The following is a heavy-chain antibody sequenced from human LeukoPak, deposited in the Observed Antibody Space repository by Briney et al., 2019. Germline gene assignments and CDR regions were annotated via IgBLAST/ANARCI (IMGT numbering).Heavy chain of an antibody. J-gene: IGHJ4*02. V-gene: IGHV3-7*01. Sequence: GGSLRLSCATSGFTFSSYWMSWVRQAPGKGLEWVANIKQDGSEKYYVDSVKGRFTISRENAKNSLYLQMNSLRAEDTAVYYCARDGSYGWDYFDYWGQGTLVTVSS. CDR1: GFTFSSYW. CDR3: ARDGSYGWDYFDY. CDR2: IKQDGSEK. D-gene: IGHD5-18*01.